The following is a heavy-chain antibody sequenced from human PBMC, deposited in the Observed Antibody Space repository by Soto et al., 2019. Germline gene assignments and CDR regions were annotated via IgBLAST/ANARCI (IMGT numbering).Heavy chain of an antibody. J-gene: IGHJ4*02. CDR3: ARGVRVIFDY. CDR1: GYTFTTYA. Sequence: GASVKVSCKASGYTFTTYAMYSVRQAPGQRLEWMGWINAGNGNTKYSQKFQGRVTITRDTSASTAYMELSSLRSEDTAVYYCARGVRVIFDYWGQGTPVTSPQ. D-gene: IGHD2-21*01. V-gene: IGHV1-3*01. CDR2: INAGNGNT.